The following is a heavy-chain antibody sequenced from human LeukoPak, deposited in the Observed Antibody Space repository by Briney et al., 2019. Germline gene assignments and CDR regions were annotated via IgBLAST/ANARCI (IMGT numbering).Heavy chain of an antibody. CDR1: GFIFSSYS. CDR3: AKGQWFGEPNWFDP. CDR2: ISYDGSNK. D-gene: IGHD3-10*01. Sequence: PGGSLRLSCVASGFIFSSYSMNWVRQAPGKGLEWVAVISYDGSNKYYADSVKGRFTISRDNSKNTLYLQMNSLRAEDTAVYYCAKGQWFGEPNWFDPWGQGTLVTVSS. V-gene: IGHV3-30*18. J-gene: IGHJ5*02.